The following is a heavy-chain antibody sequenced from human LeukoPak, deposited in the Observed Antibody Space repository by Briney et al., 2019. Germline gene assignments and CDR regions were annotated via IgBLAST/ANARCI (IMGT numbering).Heavy chain of an antibody. V-gene: IGHV4-38-2*02. CDR2: AYDSVTI. D-gene: IGHD3-22*01. Sequence: SETLSLTCSVSGYSIRSGYYWGWIRQPPGKGLEWIGSAYDSVTIYYNPSLKSRVTISIDTSKNQVSPKLSSVTAADTAVYYCARSDDSTGYLVPQIDYWGQGTLVTVSS. J-gene: IGHJ4*02. CDR3: ARSDDSTGYLVPQIDY. CDR1: GYSIRSGYY.